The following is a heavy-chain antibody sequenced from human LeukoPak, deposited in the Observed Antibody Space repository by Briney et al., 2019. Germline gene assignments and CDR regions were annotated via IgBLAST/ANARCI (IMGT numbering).Heavy chain of an antibody. CDR3: ARARSGYLYVFDY. V-gene: IGHV4-59*01. D-gene: IGHD3-3*01. CDR2: IYYSGST. Sequence: PSETLSLTCTVSGGSISSYYWSWIRQPPGKGLEWIGYIYYSGSTNYNASLKSRVTISVDTSKNQFSLKLSSVTAADTAVYYCARARSGYLYVFDYWGQGTLVTVSS. CDR1: GGSISSYY. J-gene: IGHJ4*02.